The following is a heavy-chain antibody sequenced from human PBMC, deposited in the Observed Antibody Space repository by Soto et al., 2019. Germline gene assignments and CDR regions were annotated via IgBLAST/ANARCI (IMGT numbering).Heavy chain of an antibody. J-gene: IGHJ5*02. D-gene: IGHD3-22*01. CDR2: IFPSDSDT. V-gene: IGHV5-51*01. CDR1: GYRFTSYW. Sequence: GASLKISCRTSGYRFTSYWIAWERRMPGKGLEWMGIIFPSDSDTRYSPSFHGQVTISADRSTSTVFLQWASLKASDTAVYFCARKDKSGYFNWFDPWGQGTLVTVSS. CDR3: ARKDKSGYFNWFDP.